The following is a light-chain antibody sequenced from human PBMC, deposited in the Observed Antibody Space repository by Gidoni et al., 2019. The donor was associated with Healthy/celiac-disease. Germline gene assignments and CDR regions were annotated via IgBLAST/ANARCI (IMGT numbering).Light chain of an antibody. CDR2: AAS. CDR3: QQLNTYPYT. CDR1: QGISSS. Sequence: DIQLTQPPSFLSASVGDRVTIPCRASQGISSSLAWYQQKPGKAPKLLIYAASTWQSGVPSRFSGSGSGTEFTLTISSLQPEDFATYYCQQLNTYPYTFGQGTKLEIK. J-gene: IGKJ2*01. V-gene: IGKV1-9*01.